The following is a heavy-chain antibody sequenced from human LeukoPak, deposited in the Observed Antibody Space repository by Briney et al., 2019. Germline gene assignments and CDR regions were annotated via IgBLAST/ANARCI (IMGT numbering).Heavy chain of an antibody. CDR1: GDSLNSLDL. CDR3: ARDSALVEMATIDHDAFDI. Sequence: LETLSLTCTVSGDSLNSLDLWSWVRQPPGKGLEWIGEMYLSGTTHSNPSVKSRVTISIDKSKNQFSLKLSSVTAADTAVYYCARDSALVEMATIDHDAFDIWGQGTMVTVSS. J-gene: IGHJ3*02. CDR2: MYLSGTT. D-gene: IGHD5-24*01. V-gene: IGHV4-4*02.